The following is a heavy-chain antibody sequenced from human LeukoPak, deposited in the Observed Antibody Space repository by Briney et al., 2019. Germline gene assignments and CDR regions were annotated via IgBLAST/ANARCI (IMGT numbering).Heavy chain of an antibody. D-gene: IGHD3-9*01. J-gene: IGHJ4*02. CDR3: ARHLTLIDY. CDR1: GGSFSGYY. Sequence: SETLSLTCAVYGGSFSGYYWSWIRQPPGKGLEWIGEINHSGSTNYNPSLKSRVTISVDTSKNQSSLKLSSVTAADTAVYYCARHLTLIDYWGQGTLVTVSS. CDR2: INHSGST. V-gene: IGHV4-34*01.